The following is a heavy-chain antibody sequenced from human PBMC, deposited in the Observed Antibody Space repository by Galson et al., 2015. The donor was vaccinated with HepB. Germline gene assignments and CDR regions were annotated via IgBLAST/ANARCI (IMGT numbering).Heavy chain of an antibody. D-gene: IGHD2-8*02. CDR1: GFTFSSYS. J-gene: IGHJ4*02. CDR3: ARVPKETGVA. V-gene: IGHV3-48*04. Sequence: SLRLSCAASGFTFSSYSMNWVRQAPGKGLEWVSYISSSSSTIYYADSVKGRFTISRDNAKNSQYLQMNSLRAEDTAVYYCARVPKETGVAWGQGTLVTVSS. CDR2: ISSSSSTI.